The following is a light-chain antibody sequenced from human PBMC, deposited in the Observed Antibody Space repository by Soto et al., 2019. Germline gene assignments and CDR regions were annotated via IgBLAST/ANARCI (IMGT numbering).Light chain of an antibody. V-gene: IGLV2-14*03. CDR2: DVS. CDR1: SSDVGGFDH. J-gene: IGLJ1*01. Sequence: QSVLTQPASVSGAPGQSITISRPGASSDVGGFDHVSWYQQHPGKVPRLLIYDVSSRPSGVSDRFSGSKSGNTASLTISGLQAEDEADYYCNSFTTTNTYVFGTGTKVTVL. CDR3: NSFTTTNTYV.